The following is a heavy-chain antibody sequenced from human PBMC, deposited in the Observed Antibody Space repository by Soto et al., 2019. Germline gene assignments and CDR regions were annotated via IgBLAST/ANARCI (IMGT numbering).Heavy chain of an antibody. D-gene: IGHD5-18*01. CDR3: AILPVDTAMGYHYMDV. CDR1: GFTFSSYA. V-gene: IGHV3-23*01. J-gene: IGHJ6*03. CDR2: ISGSGGST. Sequence: GGSLRLSCAASGFTFSSYAMSWVRQAPGKGLEWVSAISGSGGSTYYADSVKGRFTISRDNSKNTLYLQMNSLRAEDTAVYYCAILPVDTAMGYHYMDVWGKGTTVTVSS.